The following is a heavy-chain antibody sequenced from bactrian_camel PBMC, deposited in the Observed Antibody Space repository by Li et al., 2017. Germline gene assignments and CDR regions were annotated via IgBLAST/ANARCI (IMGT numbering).Heavy chain of an antibody. CDR3: AAATSCTLKNTAGIH. V-gene: IGHV3S40*01. J-gene: IGHJ4*01. CDR2: INSGDNT. Sequence: VQLVESGRGLVQFGGSLRLSCAASGFTAFTFSYYDMSWVRQAPGKGLDWVSAINSGDNTYYADSVKGRFTISRDNAKITPSLQMNNLKPGDTAMYYCAAATSCTLKNTAGIHWGQGTQVTVS. CDR1: GFTAFTFSYYD. D-gene: IGHD5*01.